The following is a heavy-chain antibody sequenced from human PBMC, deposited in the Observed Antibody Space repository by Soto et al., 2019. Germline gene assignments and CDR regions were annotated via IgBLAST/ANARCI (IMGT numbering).Heavy chain of an antibody. CDR3: ARDSLVRAAAGTGNYYYGMDV. Sequence: QVQLQESGPGLVKPSQTLSLTCTVSGGSISSGGYYWSWIRQHPGKGLEWIGYIYYSGSTYYNPSLKSRVTISVDTSKNQFSLKLSSVTAADTAVYYCARDSLVRAAAGTGNYYYGMDVWGQGTTVTVSS. CDR1: GGSISSGGYY. D-gene: IGHD6-13*01. CDR2: IYYSGST. V-gene: IGHV4-31*03. J-gene: IGHJ6*02.